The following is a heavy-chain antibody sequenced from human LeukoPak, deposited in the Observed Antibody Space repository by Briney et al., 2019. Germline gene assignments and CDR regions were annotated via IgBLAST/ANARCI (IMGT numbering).Heavy chain of an antibody. CDR1: GFTFDDYS. J-gene: IGHJ4*02. V-gene: IGHV3-48*02. Sequence: GGSLRLSCAASGFTFDDYSMIWVRQAPGKGLEWLSFMTTSGNTIFYAESVKDRFTISRDNAKKSLCLQMNSLRDEDTAVYYCARVGGATAVTMYFEYWGQGTLVTVSS. D-gene: IGHD1-26*01. CDR2: MTTSGNTI. CDR3: ARVGGATAVTMYFEY.